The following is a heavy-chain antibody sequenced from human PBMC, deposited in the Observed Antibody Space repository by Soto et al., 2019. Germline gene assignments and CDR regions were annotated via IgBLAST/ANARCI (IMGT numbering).Heavy chain of an antibody. CDR2: IYWDGDK. D-gene: IGHD2-8*01. CDR3: AHRKGHFDFNGNSVFDALDI. CDR1: GFSLTSRGVG. J-gene: IGHJ3*02. V-gene: IGHV2-5*02. Sequence: QITLKESGPTLVKPTQTLTLTCTFSGFSLTSRGVGVGWIRQPPGKALEWLALIYWDGDKRFSPSLRSRLTITKDTSKDQVILTLTNMDTVDTATYYCAHRKGHFDFNGNSVFDALDIWGQGTMVTVSS.